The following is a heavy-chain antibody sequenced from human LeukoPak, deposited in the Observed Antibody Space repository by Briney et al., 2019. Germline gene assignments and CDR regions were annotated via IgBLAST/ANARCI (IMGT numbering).Heavy chain of an antibody. Sequence: PGGSLRLSCAASGFTFRSYGMHWVRQAPGKGLEWVAVISYDGSNKYYAESVKGRFTISRDNSKNTLYLQMNSLRAEDTAVYYCAKAAGYCSSTSCPRGDYYYYYGMDVRGQGTTVTVSS. D-gene: IGHD2-2*01. CDR1: GFTFRSYG. V-gene: IGHV3-30*18. J-gene: IGHJ6*02. CDR3: AKAAGYCSSTSCPRGDYYYYYGMDV. CDR2: ISYDGSNK.